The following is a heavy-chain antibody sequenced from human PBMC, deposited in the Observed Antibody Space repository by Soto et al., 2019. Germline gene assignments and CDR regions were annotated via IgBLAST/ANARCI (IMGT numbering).Heavy chain of an antibody. J-gene: IGHJ4*02. Sequence: QVQLVESGGGVVQPGTSLRLSCAASGFAISSYSMHWVLQAPGKGLEWVAAMSFDGNSKYFADSVKGRFMISRDTSKNTWSLEMESLGAEDSALYHCTRGRSVIANDDFEYWGQGTQVTVSS. CDR2: MSFDGNSK. CDR1: GFAISSYS. V-gene: IGHV3-30-3*01. CDR3: TRGRSVIANDDFEY. D-gene: IGHD2-21*01.